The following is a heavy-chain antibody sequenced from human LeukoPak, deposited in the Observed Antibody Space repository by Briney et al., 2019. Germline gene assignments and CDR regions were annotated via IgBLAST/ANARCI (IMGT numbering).Heavy chain of an antibody. D-gene: IGHD3-10*01. V-gene: IGHV1-69*13. J-gene: IGHJ6*02. Sequence: EASVKVSCKASGGTFSSYAISWVRQAPGQGLEWMGGIIPIFGTANYAQKFQGRVTITADESTSTAYMELSSLRSEDTAVYYCASQLWFGVPSGMDVWGQGTTVTVSS. CDR3: ASQLWFGVPSGMDV. CDR2: IIPIFGTA. CDR1: GGTFSSYA.